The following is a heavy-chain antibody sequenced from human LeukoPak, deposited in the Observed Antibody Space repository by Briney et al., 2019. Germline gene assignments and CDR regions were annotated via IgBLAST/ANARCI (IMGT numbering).Heavy chain of an antibody. J-gene: IGHJ4*02. Sequence: GGTLRLSCAASGFTFSNYDMSWVRQAPGKGLEWVSAISGSGISTYYADSVKGRFTSSRDNSKNTLYVQMNSLRAEDTAVYYCAKLLTSGWRPIDYWGQGTLVTVSS. CDR3: AKLLTSGWRPIDY. CDR2: ISGSGIST. V-gene: IGHV3-23*01. CDR1: GFTFSNYD. D-gene: IGHD6-19*01.